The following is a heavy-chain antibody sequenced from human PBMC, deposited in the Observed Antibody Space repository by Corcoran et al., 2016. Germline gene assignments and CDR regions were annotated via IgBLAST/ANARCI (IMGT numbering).Heavy chain of an antibody. CDR2: INAGNGNT. Sequence: QVQLVQSGAEVKKPGASVKVSCKASGYTFTSYAMHWVRQAPGQRLEWMGWINAGNGNTKYSQKFQGRVTITRYTSASTAYMELSSLRYEDTAVYDCAGAIGYCSSTSCSAYYYYGMDVWGQGTTVTVSS. CDR1: GYTFTSYA. J-gene: IGHJ6*02. CDR3: AGAIGYCSSTSCSAYYYYGMDV. V-gene: IGHV1-3*01. D-gene: IGHD2-2*01.